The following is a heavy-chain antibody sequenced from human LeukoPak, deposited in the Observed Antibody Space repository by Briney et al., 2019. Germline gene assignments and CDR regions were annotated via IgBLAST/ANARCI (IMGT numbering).Heavy chain of an antibody. CDR1: GYSFTNYW. V-gene: IGHV5-51*01. CDR3: AKGGDNSAFLFY. J-gene: IGHJ4*02. D-gene: IGHD3-16*01. CDR2: IYPGDSDT. Sequence: GESLKISCKGSGYSFTNYWIGWVRQMPGRGLEWMGIIYPGDSDTRYSPSFQGQVTFSADKSIRTPYLQWSSLKASDTAMYYCAKGGDNSAFLFYWGQGTMVTVSS.